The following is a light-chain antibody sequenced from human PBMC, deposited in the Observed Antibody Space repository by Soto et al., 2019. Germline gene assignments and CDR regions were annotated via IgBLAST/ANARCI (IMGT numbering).Light chain of an antibody. CDR3: PQSYRAPPT. Sequence: DIQMTQSPSSLPASVGDRVTITCRASQSITNYLSWYQQRPGKAPKLLIHAASNLQSGVPSRFSGSGSETDFSLTISSLQTEDFATYYCPQSYRAPPTFGQGTKPEIK. CDR2: AAS. V-gene: IGKV1-39*01. CDR1: QSITNY. J-gene: IGKJ2*01.